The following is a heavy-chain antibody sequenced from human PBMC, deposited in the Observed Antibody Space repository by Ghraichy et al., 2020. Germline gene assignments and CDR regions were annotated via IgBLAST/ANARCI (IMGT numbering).Heavy chain of an antibody. D-gene: IGHD3-10*01. CDR1: GFTFSSYE. V-gene: IGHV3-48*03. CDR2: IGSSGNTI. Sequence: GGSLRLSCVASGFTFSSYEMNWVRQAPGKGLEWISYIGSSGNTIYYADSVKGRFTISRDNAKNSLYLQLNSLRAEDTAVYYCASHLRSTIIRGLKESDWGQGTLVTVYS. J-gene: IGHJ4*02. CDR3: ASHLRSTIIRGLKESD.